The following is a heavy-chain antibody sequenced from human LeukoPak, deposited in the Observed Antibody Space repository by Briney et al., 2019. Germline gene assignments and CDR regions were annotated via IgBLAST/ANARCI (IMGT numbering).Heavy chain of an antibody. Sequence: SETLSLTCTVSDGSISSSSYYWGWIRQPPGKGLEWIGNIYYSGSTYYNPSLKSRVTISVDTSKNQFSLKLSSVTAADTAVYYCARVFGHGRDYYYYQMDVWGKGTTVTVSS. V-gene: IGHV4-39*07. D-gene: IGHD3-3*01. CDR1: DGSISSSSYY. CDR3: ARVFGHGRDYYYYQMDV. CDR2: IYYSGST. J-gene: IGHJ6*03.